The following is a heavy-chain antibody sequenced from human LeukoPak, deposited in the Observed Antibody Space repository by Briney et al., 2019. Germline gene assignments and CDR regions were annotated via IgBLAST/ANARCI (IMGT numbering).Heavy chain of an antibody. V-gene: IGHV3-30*04. Sequence: GRSLRLSCAASGFTFSSYAMHWVRQASGKGLEWVAVISYDGSNKYYADSVKGRFTISRDNSKNTLYLQLNSLGAEDTAVYYCAAQPCSVGRCYLDYWGQGTLVTVSS. CDR1: GFTFSSYA. D-gene: IGHD2-15*01. J-gene: IGHJ4*02. CDR2: ISYDGSNK. CDR3: AAQPCSVGRCYLDY.